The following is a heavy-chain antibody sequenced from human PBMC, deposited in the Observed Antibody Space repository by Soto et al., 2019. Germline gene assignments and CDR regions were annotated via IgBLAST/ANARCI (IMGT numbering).Heavy chain of an antibody. V-gene: IGHV3-49*03. CDR2: IRSKAYGGTT. J-gene: IGHJ4*02. Sequence: SLRHSCAACGCIVRGYPMSWLRKAPGKGLEWVGFIRSKAYGGTTEYAASVKGRFTISRDDSKSIAYLQMNSLKTKDTAVYYCARVIKWHSFDYWGQEPLVTVSS. CDR3: ARVIKWHSFDY. D-gene: IGHD3-10*01. CDR1: GCIVRGYP.